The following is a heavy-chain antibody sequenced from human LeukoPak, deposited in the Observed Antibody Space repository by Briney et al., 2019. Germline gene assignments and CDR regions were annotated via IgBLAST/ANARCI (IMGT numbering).Heavy chain of an antibody. CDR3: ASGIAAAGTVDY. CDR2: IYYSGST. V-gene: IGHV4-39*01. J-gene: IGHJ4*02. CDR1: GGSISSSSYY. D-gene: IGHD6-13*01. Sequence: SETLSLTCTVSGGSISSSSYYWGWIRQPPGKGLEWIGSIYYSGSTYYNPSLKSRATISVDTSKNQFSLKLSSVTAADTAVYYCASGIAAAGTVDYWGQGTLVTVSS.